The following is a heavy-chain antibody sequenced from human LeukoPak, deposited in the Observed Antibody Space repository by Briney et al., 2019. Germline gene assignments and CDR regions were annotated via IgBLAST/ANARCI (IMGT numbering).Heavy chain of an antibody. CDR3: ARARSGDY. V-gene: IGHV3-7*01. CDR1: GFTFSSYW. Sequence: PGGSLRLSCTVSGFTFSSYWMSWVRQAPGKGLEWVANIKQDGSEKYYVDSVKGRFTISRDNAKNSLYLQMNSLRAEDTAMYYCARARSGDYWGQGTLVTVSS. J-gene: IGHJ4*02. CDR2: IKQDGSEK.